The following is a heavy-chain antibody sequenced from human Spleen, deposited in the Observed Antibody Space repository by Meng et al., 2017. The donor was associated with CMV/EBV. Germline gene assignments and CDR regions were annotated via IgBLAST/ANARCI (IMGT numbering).Heavy chain of an antibody. Sequence: GGSLRLFCAASGFTFDDYAMHWVRQAPGKGLEWVSGISWNSGSIGYADSVKGRFTISRDNAKNSLYLQMNSLRAEDTALYYCAKDLGCSSTSCHVYYYYGMDVWGQGTTVTVSS. D-gene: IGHD2-2*01. CDR3: AKDLGCSSTSCHVYYYYGMDV. J-gene: IGHJ6*02. V-gene: IGHV3-9*01. CDR1: GFTFDDYA. CDR2: ISWNSGSI.